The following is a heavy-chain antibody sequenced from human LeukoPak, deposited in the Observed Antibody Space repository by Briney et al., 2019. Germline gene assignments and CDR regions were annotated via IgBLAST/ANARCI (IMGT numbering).Heavy chain of an antibody. V-gene: IGHV1-69*05. J-gene: IGHJ4*02. CDR2: IILIFGTA. CDR3: ATWAGGAGPQYYFDY. Sequence: RASVKVSCKASGGTSSSYAISWVRHAPGQGLEWMGGIILIFGTANYAQKLQGRGTITTDESTSTAYMELSSLRSEDTAVYYCATWAGGAGPQYYFDYWGQGTLVTVSS. CDR1: GGTSSSYA. D-gene: IGHD3/OR15-3a*01.